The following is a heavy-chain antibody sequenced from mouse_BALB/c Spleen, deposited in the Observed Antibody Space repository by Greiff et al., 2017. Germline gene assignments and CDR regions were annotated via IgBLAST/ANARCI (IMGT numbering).Heavy chain of an antibody. CDR3: ARGRYGDY. CDR1: GYSITSGYY. V-gene: IGHV3-6*02. CDR2: ISYDGSN. Sequence: DVKLQESGPGLVKPSQSLSLTCSVTGYSITSGYYWNWIRQFPGNKLEWMGYISYDGSNNYNPSLKNRISITRDTSKNQFFLKLNSVTTEDTATYYCARGRYGDYWGQGTTLTVSS. D-gene: IGHD2-14*01. J-gene: IGHJ2*01.